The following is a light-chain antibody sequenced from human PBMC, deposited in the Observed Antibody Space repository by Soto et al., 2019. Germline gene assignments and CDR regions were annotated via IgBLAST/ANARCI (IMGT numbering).Light chain of an antibody. CDR2: RNN. CDR1: NSNIGSDS. Sequence: QSVLTQPPSASGTPGQSVTISCSGSNSNIGSDSVSWYQHLPGSALKVVIYRNNLRPSGVPDRFSGSKSGTSGSLAIIGLQSADEALYYCAAWDVSLNGPAFGGGTKLIVL. V-gene: IGLV1-44*01. CDR3: AAWDVSLNGPA. J-gene: IGLJ2*01.